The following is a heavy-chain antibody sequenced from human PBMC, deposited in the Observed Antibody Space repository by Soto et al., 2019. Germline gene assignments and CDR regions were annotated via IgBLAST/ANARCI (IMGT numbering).Heavy chain of an antibody. CDR1: GGTFSSYA. J-gene: IGHJ4*02. CDR3: ARAGAPYSSSYYFDY. D-gene: IGHD6-13*01. CDR2: IIPIFGTA. Sequence: QVQLVQSGAEVKKPGSSVKVSCKASGGTFSSYAISWVRQAPGQGLEWMGGIIPIFGTANYAQKFQGRVTITADESTSTAYMERSTLRSEDTAVYYCARAGAPYSSSYYFDYWGQGTLVTVSS. V-gene: IGHV1-69*01.